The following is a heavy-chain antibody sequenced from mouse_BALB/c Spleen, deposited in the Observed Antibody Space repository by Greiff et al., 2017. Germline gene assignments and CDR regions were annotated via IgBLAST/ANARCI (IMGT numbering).Heavy chain of an antibody. CDR3: ARSGKAWFAY. CDR1: GYTFTSYW. D-gene: IGHD2-1*01. V-gene: IGHV1-69*02. J-gene: IGHJ3*01. Sequence: QVQLQQPGAELVRPGASVKLSCKASGYTFTSYWINWVKQRPGQGLEWIGNIYPSDSYTNYNQKFKDKATLTVDKSSSTAYMQLSSPTSEDSAVYYCARSGKAWFAYWGQGTLVTVSA. CDR2: IYPSDSYT.